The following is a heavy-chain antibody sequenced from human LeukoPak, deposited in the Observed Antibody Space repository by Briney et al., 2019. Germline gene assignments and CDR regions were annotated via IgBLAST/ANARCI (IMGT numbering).Heavy chain of an antibody. CDR1: GFTFSTYW. Sequence: PGGSLRLSCVASGFTFSTYWMSWVRQAPGKGLEWVANIKEDGSEKYYVDSVKGRFTISRDNAKNSLSLQMDSLRVEDTAVYYCASGLWYPGSWGQGTLATVSS. V-gene: IGHV3-7*02. J-gene: IGHJ5*02. D-gene: IGHD4/OR15-4a*01. CDR3: ASGLWYPGS. CDR2: IKEDGSEK.